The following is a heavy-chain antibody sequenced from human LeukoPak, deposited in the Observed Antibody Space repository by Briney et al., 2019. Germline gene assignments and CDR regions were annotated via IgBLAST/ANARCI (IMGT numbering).Heavy chain of an antibody. J-gene: IGHJ4*02. CDR1: GGSISSYY. CDR3: ARQKNGWYYFDY. D-gene: IGHD2-15*01. V-gene: IGHV4-4*09. Sequence: PSETLSLTCTVPGGSISSYYWSWIRQPPGKGLEWIGYIYTSGSTNYNPSLKSRVTISVDTSKNQFSLKLSTVTAADTAVYYCARQKNGWYYFDYWGQGTLVTVSS. CDR2: IYTSGST.